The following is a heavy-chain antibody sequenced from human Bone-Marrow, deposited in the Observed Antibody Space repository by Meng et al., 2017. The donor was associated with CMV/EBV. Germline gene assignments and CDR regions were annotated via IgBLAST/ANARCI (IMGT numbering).Heavy chain of an antibody. J-gene: IGHJ5*01. V-gene: IGHV3-7*03. CDR3: ARVNWAAQYKWFDP. Sequence: LKISCAASGFTFSSYWMSWVRQAPGKGLEWVANIKQDGSEKYYVDSVKGRFTISRDNSKNILYLQIDSLRADDTAVYYCARVNWAAQYKWFDPWGQGTLVTVSS. CDR2: IKQDGSEK. D-gene: IGHD2-15*01. CDR1: GFTFSSYW.